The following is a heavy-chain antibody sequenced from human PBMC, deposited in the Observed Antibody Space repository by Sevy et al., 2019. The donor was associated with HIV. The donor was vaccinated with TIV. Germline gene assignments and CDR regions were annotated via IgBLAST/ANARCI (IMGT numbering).Heavy chain of an antibody. Sequence: GGSLRLSCAASGFTFSSYWMSWVRQAPGKGLEWVANIKHDGSEKYYVDSVKGRFTISRDNAKNSLYLQMNSLRAEDTAVYYCAREGWGYSNSPRYFDYWAQGTLVTVSS. CDR1: GFTFSSYW. CDR3: AREGWGYSNSPRYFDY. D-gene: IGHD4-4*01. V-gene: IGHV3-7*01. J-gene: IGHJ4*02. CDR2: IKHDGSEK.